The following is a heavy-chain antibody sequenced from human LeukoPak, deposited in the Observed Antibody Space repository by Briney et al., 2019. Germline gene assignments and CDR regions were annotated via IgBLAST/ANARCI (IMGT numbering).Heavy chain of an antibody. CDR3: ARHVPYYYGSGSYSTFELYYYGMDV. V-gene: IGHV4-39*01. D-gene: IGHD3-10*01. CDR2: IYYSGST. Sequence: SETLSLTCTVSGGSISSSSYYWGWIRQPPGKGLEWIGSIYYSGSTYYYPSLKSRVTISVDTSKNQFSLKLSSVTAADTAVYYCARHVPYYYGSGSYSTFELYYYGMDVWGQGTTVTVSS. J-gene: IGHJ6*02. CDR1: GGSISSSSYY.